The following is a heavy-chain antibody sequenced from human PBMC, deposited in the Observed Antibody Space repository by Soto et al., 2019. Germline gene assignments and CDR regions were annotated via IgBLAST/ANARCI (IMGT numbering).Heavy chain of an antibody. Sequence: GGSLRLSCVASGFSFSTYWMHWVRQGPGKGLVWVSRINSDGTTSYADSVKGRFTISRDNAKNTLYLQMNSLRAEDTAVYFCARGGEWQRSYYFDYWGQGTLVTVSS. D-gene: IGHD5-12*01. CDR3: ARGGEWQRSYYFDY. CDR2: INSDGTT. V-gene: IGHV3-74*01. CDR1: GFSFSTYW. J-gene: IGHJ4*02.